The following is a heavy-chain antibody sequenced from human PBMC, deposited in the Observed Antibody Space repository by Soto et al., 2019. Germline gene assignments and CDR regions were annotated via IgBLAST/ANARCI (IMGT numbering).Heavy chain of an antibody. CDR2: ISYDGSNK. D-gene: IGHD6-13*01. Sequence: QVQLVESGGGVVQPGRSLRLSCAASGFTFSSYGMHWVRQAPGKGLEWVAVISYDGSNKYYADSVKGRFTISRDNSKNTLDLQMNSLRAEDTAVYYCAKSPIAAADLYDFDYWGQGTRVTVSS. CDR3: AKSPIAAADLYDFDY. CDR1: GFTFSSYG. J-gene: IGHJ4*02. V-gene: IGHV3-30*18.